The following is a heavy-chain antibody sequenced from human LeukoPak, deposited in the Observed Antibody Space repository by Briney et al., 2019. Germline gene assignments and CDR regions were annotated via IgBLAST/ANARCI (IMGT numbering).Heavy chain of an antibody. D-gene: IGHD3-10*01. CDR2: NYYRGRI. Sequence: PSEPLSLTCTVSGGSINSYFWSGIRQPPGRRLEGIGYNYYRGRIKYNPSLKNRVPMTVDTSKNQFSLNLRSVAAADTAIYYCARDHEEGIYMDVWGNGTTVTVSS. V-gene: IGHV4-59*01. CDR1: GGSINSYF. CDR3: ARDHEEGIYMDV. J-gene: IGHJ6*03.